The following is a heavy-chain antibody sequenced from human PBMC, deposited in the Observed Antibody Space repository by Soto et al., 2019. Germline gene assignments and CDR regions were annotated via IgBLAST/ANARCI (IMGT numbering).Heavy chain of an antibody. J-gene: IGHJ4*02. Sequence: EVQLLESGGDLIQPGGSLRLSCVASGLTFGSRAMSWVRQSPGEGLEWVSTITDTGGDAKYADPVRGRFAISRDNSKNTLCLQMSTLRAEDSAIYFCVRGSKDSYPGSRIFDFWGRGTLVTVSS. V-gene: IGHV3-23*01. D-gene: IGHD3-10*01. CDR2: ITDTGGDA. CDR1: GLTFGSRA. CDR3: VRGSKDSYPGSRIFDF.